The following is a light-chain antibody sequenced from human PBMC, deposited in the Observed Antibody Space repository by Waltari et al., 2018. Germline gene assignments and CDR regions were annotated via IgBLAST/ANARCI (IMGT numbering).Light chain of an antibody. CDR1: NSNIGSNY. J-gene: IGLJ3*02. CDR3: ATWDDSLSVWL. V-gene: IGLV1-47*02. Sequence: QSVLTQSPSASGTPGQRVIISCSGSNSNIGSNYVYWYQHHPGAAPKLLIFDNKLRPARVPYRFSGSKSGTSVSLAINGLRSEDEADYYCATWDDSLSVWLFGGGTKLTVL. CDR2: DNK.